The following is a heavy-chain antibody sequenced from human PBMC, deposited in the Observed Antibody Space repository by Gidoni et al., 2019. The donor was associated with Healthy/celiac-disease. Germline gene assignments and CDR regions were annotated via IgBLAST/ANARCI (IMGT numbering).Heavy chain of an antibody. CDR3: ASSSGYSSSYPDY. D-gene: IGHD6-13*01. Sequence: VQLQESGPGLVKPSETLALTCTVSGGSISSYYWSWTRQPPGKGLEWIGYIYYSGSTNYNPSLKSRVTISVDTSKNQFSLKLSSVTAADTAVYYCASSSGYSSSYPDYWGQGTLVTVSS. J-gene: IGHJ4*02. V-gene: IGHV4-59*01. CDR1: GGSISSYY. CDR2: IYYSGST.